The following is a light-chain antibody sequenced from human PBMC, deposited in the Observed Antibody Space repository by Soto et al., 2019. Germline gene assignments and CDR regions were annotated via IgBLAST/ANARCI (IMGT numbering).Light chain of an antibody. Sequence: QSALTQPASVSGSPGQSITISCTGTSSDVGGYNSVSWYQQHPGKAPKLTIYEVSNRPSGVSNRFSGSKSANTASLTISGLQAEDEADYYCSSYTSSSTLSFGGGTKLTVL. V-gene: IGLV2-14*01. CDR3: SSYTSSSTLS. J-gene: IGLJ2*01. CDR2: EVS. CDR1: SSDVGGYNS.